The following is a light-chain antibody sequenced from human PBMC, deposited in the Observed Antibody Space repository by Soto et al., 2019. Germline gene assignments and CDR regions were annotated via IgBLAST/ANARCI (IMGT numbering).Light chain of an antibody. CDR3: QQYNSWPPYT. J-gene: IGKJ2*01. Sequence: EIVMTQSPDTLSVSPGERATVSCRASESVSSNLAWYQQKAGQAPRLLIYGASTRATGIPARFSGSGSGTEFTLPISTLQSEDVAIYYCQQYNSWPPYTFGQGTKLEI. CDR2: GAS. CDR1: ESVSSN. V-gene: IGKV3-15*01.